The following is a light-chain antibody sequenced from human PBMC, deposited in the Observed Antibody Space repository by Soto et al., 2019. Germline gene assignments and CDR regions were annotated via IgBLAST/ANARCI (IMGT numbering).Light chain of an antibody. CDR3: QQSYSTLGT. V-gene: IGKV1-39*01. J-gene: IGKJ1*01. CDR2: AAS. Sequence: DIQMTQSPSSLSASVGDRVTITCRASQSISSYLNWYQQKPGKAPKLLIYAASSLQSGDAKRFSGSESGTDFALTISSLQPEDFSTYYCQQSYSTLGTFGQGTKVEIK. CDR1: QSISSY.